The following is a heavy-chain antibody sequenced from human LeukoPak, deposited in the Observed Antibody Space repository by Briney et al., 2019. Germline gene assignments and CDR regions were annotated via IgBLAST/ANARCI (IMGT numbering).Heavy chain of an antibody. CDR1: GFTFSDYY. CDR2: ISSSGSTI. V-gene: IGHV3-11*01. J-gene: IGHJ4*02. Sequence: SGGSLRLSCAASGFTFSDYYMSWIRQAPGKGLEWVSYISSSGSTIYYADSVKGRFTISRDNAKNSLYLQMNSLRAEDTAVYYCATTSLYNWNDVVEDYWGQGTLVTVSS. D-gene: IGHD1-1*01. CDR3: ATTSLYNWNDVVEDY.